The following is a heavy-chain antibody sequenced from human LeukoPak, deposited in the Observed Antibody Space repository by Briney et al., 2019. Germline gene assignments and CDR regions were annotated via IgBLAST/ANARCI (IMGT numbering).Heavy chain of an antibody. Sequence: GGSLRLSCAASGFTFSSYSMNWVRQAPGKGLEWVSSISSSSSYIYYADSVKGRFTISRDNAKNSLYLQINSLRAEDTAVYYCARDYSSSWYYFDYWGQGTLVTVSS. D-gene: IGHD6-13*01. J-gene: IGHJ4*02. V-gene: IGHV3-21*01. CDR2: ISSSSSYI. CDR3: ARDYSSSWYYFDY. CDR1: GFTFSSYS.